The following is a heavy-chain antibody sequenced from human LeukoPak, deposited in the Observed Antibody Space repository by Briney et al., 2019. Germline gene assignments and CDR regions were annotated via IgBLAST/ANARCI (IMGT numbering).Heavy chain of an antibody. V-gene: IGHV3-33*06. CDR1: GFTFSTYG. CDR3: AKDLWKYSSSSFGY. CDR2: IWYDGYDK. J-gene: IGHJ4*02. D-gene: IGHD6-6*01. Sequence: GGSLRLSCAASGFTFSTYGMHWVRQAPGKGLEWVAVIWYDGYDKYYADSVKGRFTISRDNSKNTLYLHMNSLRAEDTALYYCAKDLWKYSSSSFGYWGQGTLVTVSS.